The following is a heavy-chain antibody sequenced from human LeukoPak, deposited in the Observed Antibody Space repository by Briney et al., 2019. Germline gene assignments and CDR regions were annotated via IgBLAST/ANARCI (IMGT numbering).Heavy chain of an antibody. CDR3: AREGYCSSTSCYFPYYYYYMDV. Sequence: ASVKVSCKASGYTFTSYGISWVRQAPGQGLEWMGWISAYNGNTNYAQKLQGRVTMTTDTSTSTAYMELRSLRSDDTAVYYCAREGYCSSTSCYFPYYYYYMDVWGKGTTVTVSS. V-gene: IGHV1-18*01. J-gene: IGHJ6*03. CDR2: ISAYNGNT. D-gene: IGHD2-2*01. CDR1: GYTFTSYG.